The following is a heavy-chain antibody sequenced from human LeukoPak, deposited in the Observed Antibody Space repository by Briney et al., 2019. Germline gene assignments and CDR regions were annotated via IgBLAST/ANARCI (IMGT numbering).Heavy chain of an antibody. V-gene: IGHV3-33*01. Sequence: GGSLRLSCAASGFAFSSYGMHWVRQAPGKGLEWVAVIWYDGSNKYYADSVKGRFTISRDNSKNTLYLQMDSLRAEDTAVYYCAHGYNYDYWGQGTLVTVSS. D-gene: IGHD5-24*01. CDR3: AHGYNYDY. J-gene: IGHJ4*02. CDR1: GFAFSSYG. CDR2: IWYDGSNK.